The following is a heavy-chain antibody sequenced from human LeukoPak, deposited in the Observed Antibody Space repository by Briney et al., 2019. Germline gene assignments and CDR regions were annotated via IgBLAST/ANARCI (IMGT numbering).Heavy chain of an antibody. Sequence: APVKVSCKASGYTFTSYYMHWVRQTPGQGLEWMGIINPSGGSTSYAQKFQGRVTMTRDTSTSTVYMELSSLRSEDTAVYYCARDPEQRWLQYYFDYWGQGTLVTVSS. V-gene: IGHV1-46*01. CDR2: INPSGGST. CDR1: GYTFTSYY. D-gene: IGHD5-24*01. J-gene: IGHJ4*02. CDR3: ARDPEQRWLQYYFDY.